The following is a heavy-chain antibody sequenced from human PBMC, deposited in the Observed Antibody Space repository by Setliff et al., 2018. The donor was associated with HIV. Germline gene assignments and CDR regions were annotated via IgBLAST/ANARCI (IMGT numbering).Heavy chain of an antibody. CDR3: ARDHDSSAYTYFDY. Sequence: ASVKVSCKTSGYTFTSYDINWVRQATGQGLEWMGWMNPNSGNTGHAQKFQGRVTMTRNTSISTAYMELSSLRSEDTAVYYCARDHDSSAYTYFDYWGQGTLVTVSS. CDR1: GYTFTSYD. J-gene: IGHJ4*02. V-gene: IGHV1-8*01. D-gene: IGHD3-22*01. CDR2: MNPNSGNT.